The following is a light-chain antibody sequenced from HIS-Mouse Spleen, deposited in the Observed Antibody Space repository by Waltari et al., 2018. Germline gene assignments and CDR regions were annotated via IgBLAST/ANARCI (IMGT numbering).Light chain of an antibody. CDR3: QQYDNLPFT. CDR2: DAS. J-gene: IGKJ3*01. Sequence: DIQMTQSPSSLSASVGDRLNLTRQSSQDIINYLNWYQQKPGKAPKLLIYDASNLETGVPSRFSGSGSGTDFTFTISSLQPEYIATYYCQQYDNLPFTFGPGTKVDIK. V-gene: IGKV1-33*01. CDR1: QDIINY.